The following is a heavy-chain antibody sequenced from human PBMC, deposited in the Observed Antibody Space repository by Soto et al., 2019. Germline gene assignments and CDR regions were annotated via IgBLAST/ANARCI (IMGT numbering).Heavy chain of an antibody. V-gene: IGHV3-23*01. D-gene: IGHD4-4*01. Sequence: GGSLRLSCAATGFMFDNFDMSWVRQAPGKGLEWVSVIGLSGGGTYYTDSVKGRFTISRDNSKNTVYLEMKSLRGEDSDLYYYVRHAKLTTVSANVGYYYGFDVWGAGTTVTVSS. CDR1: GFMFDNFD. CDR3: VRHAKLTTVSANVGYYYGFDV. J-gene: IGHJ6*04. CDR2: IGLSGGGT.